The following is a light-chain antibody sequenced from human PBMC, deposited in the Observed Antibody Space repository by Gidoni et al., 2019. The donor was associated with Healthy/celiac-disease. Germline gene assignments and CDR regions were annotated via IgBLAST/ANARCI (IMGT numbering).Light chain of an antibody. Sequence: DIQMTQSPSTLSASVGDRVTITCRASQSISSWLAWYQQKPGKAPKLLIYDASSLESGVPSRFSGSGSVTEFTLTISSLQPDDFATYYCQQYNSYPWTFXXXTKVEIK. J-gene: IGKJ1*01. V-gene: IGKV1-5*01. CDR1: QSISSW. CDR2: DAS. CDR3: QQYNSYPWT.